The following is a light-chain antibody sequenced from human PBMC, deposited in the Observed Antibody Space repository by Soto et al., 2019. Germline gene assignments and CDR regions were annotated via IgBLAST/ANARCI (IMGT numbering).Light chain of an antibody. CDR1: NNDVGGYKY. CDR3: SSYSSSSTRPVV. Sequence: QSALTQPASVFGSPGQSITVSCTGTNNDVGGYKYVSWYQHHPGKAPKLMVYEVSNRPSGVSNRFSGSKSGNMASLTISGLQAEDEADYYCSSYSSSSTRPVVFGGETKLTVL. V-gene: IGLV2-14*01. J-gene: IGLJ2*01. CDR2: EVS.